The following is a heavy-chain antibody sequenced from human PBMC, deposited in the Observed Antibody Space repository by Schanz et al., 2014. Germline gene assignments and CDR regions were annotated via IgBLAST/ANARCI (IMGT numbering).Heavy chain of an antibody. V-gene: IGHV3-74*02. CDR3: MAMGRNTSHYFDH. CDR2: INSDGTTT. J-gene: IGHJ4*02. D-gene: IGHD1-1*01. Sequence: GQLVESGGGVVQPGGSLRLSCAASGFTFSTYWMHWVRQAPGKGLVWVSHINSDGTTTTYADSVKGRFTIARDNSKNTLFLQMDSLRVEDTAVYYCMAMGRNTSHYFDHWGQGTLVTGSS. CDR1: GFTFSTYW.